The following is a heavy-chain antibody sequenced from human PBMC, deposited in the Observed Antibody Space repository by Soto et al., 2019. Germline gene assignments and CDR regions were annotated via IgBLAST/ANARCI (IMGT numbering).Heavy chain of an antibody. Sequence: QVQLEQSGGEVKKPGSSVKVSCKASRVTFSKFIVTWVRQAPGLGLEWVGGIIPIFGTANYAQKFQGRVKINADEFTSPSYMEVNNLRSEDTAVYYCAKVRYSSPMGYYYGMDVWGQGTTVTVSS. V-gene: IGHV1-69*01. D-gene: IGHD6-19*01. CDR1: RVTFSKFI. J-gene: IGHJ6*02. CDR2: IIPIFGTA. CDR3: AKVRYSSPMGYYYGMDV.